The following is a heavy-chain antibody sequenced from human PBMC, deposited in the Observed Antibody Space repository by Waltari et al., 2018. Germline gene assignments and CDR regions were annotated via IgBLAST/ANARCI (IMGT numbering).Heavy chain of an antibody. Sequence: EVQLVESGGGLIQPGGSLRLSCAASGFTVSRNYMIWVSQAPGKGLELVSVIYSGGSTYYADSVKGRFTISRDNSKNTLYLQMNSLRAEDTAVYYCAREREQRYYYYGMDVWGQGTTVTVSS. CDR3: AREREQRYYYYGMDV. D-gene: IGHD6-13*01. V-gene: IGHV3-53*01. CDR1: GFTVSRNY. CDR2: IYSGGST. J-gene: IGHJ6*02.